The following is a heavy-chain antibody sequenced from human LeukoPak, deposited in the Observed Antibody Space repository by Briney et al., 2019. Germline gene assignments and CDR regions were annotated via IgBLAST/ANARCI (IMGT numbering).Heavy chain of an antibody. Sequence: ASVKVSCKASGGTFSSYAISWVRQAPGQGLEWMGGIIPIFGTANYAQKFQGRVTITADESTSTAYMELSSLRSEDTAVYYCARRIYYDSSGYYDIYYYYGMDVWGQGTTVTVSS. D-gene: IGHD3-22*01. CDR2: IIPIFGTA. J-gene: IGHJ6*02. CDR1: GGTFSSYA. CDR3: ARRIYYDSSGYYDIYYYYGMDV. V-gene: IGHV1-69*13.